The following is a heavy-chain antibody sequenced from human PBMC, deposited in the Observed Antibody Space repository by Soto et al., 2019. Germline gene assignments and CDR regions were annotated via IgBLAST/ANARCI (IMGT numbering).Heavy chain of an antibody. CDR2: ISYSGST. J-gene: IGHJ6*02. V-gene: IGHV4-59*01. D-gene: IGHD6-19*01. CDR1: GGSISSYY. Sequence: QVQLQESGPGLVKPSETLSLTCTVSGGSISSYYWSWIRQPPGKGLEWIGYISYSGSTNYNPSLKSRVTIAVDTSKYQFSLKLSSGTAAATAVYYGAREVAGANYDYYYGMDVWGQGTTVTLSS. CDR3: AREVAGANYDYYYGMDV.